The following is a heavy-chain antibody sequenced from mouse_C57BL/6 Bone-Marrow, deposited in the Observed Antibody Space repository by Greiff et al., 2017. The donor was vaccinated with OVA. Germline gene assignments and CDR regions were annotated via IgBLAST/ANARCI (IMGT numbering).Heavy chain of an antibody. Sequence: VQLQESGAELVKPGASVKISCKASGYAFSSYWMNWVKQRPGKGLEWIGQIYPGDGDTNYNGKFKGKATLTADKSSSTAYMQLSRLTSEDSAVEFCARLARKRYAMDYWGQGTSVTVSS. CDR2: IYPGDGDT. CDR3: ARLARKRYAMDY. J-gene: IGHJ4*01. D-gene: IGHD3-3*01. CDR1: GYAFSSYW. V-gene: IGHV1-80*01.